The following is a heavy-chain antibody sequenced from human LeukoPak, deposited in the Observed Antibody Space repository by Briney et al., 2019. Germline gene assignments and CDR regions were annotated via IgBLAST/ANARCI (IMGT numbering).Heavy chain of an antibody. V-gene: IGHV3-7*01. Sequence: PGGSLRLSCAASGFTFSNAWMSWVRQAPGKGLEWVANIQQDGSEKYYVDSVKGRFTISRDNAKNSLYLQMNSLRAEDTAVYYCARTNYDILTGYYVDYWGQGTLVTVSS. CDR3: ARTNYDILTGYYVDY. J-gene: IGHJ4*02. CDR2: IQQDGSEK. D-gene: IGHD3-9*01. CDR1: GFTFSNAW.